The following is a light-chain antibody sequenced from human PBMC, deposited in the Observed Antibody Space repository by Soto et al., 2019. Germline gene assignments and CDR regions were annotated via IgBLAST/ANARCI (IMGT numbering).Light chain of an antibody. J-gene: IGLJ1*01. CDR3: CSYAGSGTYV. CDR1: RSDVGSYNL. CDR2: EVS. Sequence: QSALTQPASVSGPPGQSITISCTGARSDVGSYNLVSWYQLHPGKAPKFMIYEVSKRPSGVSNRFSGSKSGNTASLTISGLQAEDEADYYCCSYAGSGTYVFGTGTKLTVL. V-gene: IGLV2-23*02.